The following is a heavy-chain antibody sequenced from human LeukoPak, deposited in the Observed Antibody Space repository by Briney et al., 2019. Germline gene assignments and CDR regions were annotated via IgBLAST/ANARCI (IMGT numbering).Heavy chain of an antibody. CDR2: IYYSGST. CDR3: ARMTVGGSYLNFDY. V-gene: IGHV4-39*01. D-gene: IGHD1-26*01. CDR1: GGSVSSGRYY. Sequence: SETLSLTCTVSGGSVSSGRYYWGWIRQPPGKGLEWIGSIYYSGSTYYNPSLKSRVTISVDTSKNQFSLKLSSVTAADTAVYYCARMTVGGSYLNFDYWGQGTLVTVSS. J-gene: IGHJ4*02.